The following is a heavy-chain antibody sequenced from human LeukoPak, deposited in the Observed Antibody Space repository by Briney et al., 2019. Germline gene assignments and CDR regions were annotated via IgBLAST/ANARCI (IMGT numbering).Heavy chain of an antibody. CDR1: GGSISSYY. Sequence: SETLSLTCTVSGGSISSYYWSWIRQHPGKGLEWIGYIYYSGSTYYNPSLKSRVTISVDTSKNQFSLKLSSVTAADTAVYYCAREKDYYYGMDVWGQGTTVTVSS. V-gene: IGHV4-59*06. CDR2: IYYSGST. D-gene: IGHD5-24*01. J-gene: IGHJ6*02. CDR3: AREKDYYYGMDV.